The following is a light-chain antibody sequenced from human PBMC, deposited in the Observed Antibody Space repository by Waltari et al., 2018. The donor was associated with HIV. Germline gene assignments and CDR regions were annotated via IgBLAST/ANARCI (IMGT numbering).Light chain of an antibody. J-gene: IGLJ2*01. V-gene: IGLV2-23*02. Sequence: QSALTQPASVSGSPGQSITISCTGTSSDVGRYNIVSWYQQHPGKAPKLMIYEVSKRPSGVSNRFSGSKSGNTASLTISGLQAEDEADYYCCSYAGSSTLDVVFGGGTKLTVL. CDR1: SSDVGRYNI. CDR2: EVS. CDR3: CSYAGSSTLDVV.